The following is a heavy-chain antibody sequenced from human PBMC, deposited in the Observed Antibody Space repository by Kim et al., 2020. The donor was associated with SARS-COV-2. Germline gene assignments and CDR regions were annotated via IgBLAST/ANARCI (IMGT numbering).Heavy chain of an antibody. CDR3: ARLGYSSSWYEDFIGKTQKYYFDY. CDR2: INHSGST. D-gene: IGHD6-13*01. V-gene: IGHV4-34*01. J-gene: IGHJ4*02. CDR1: GGSFSGYY. Sequence: SETLSLTCAVYGGSFSGYYWSWIRQPPGKGLEWIGEINHSGSTNYNPSLKSRVTISVDTSKNQFSLKLSSVTAADTAVYYCARLGYSSSWYEDFIGKTQKYYFDYWGQGTLVTVSS.